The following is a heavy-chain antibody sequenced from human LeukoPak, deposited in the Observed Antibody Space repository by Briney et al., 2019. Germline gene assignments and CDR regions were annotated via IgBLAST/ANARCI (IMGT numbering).Heavy chain of an antibody. D-gene: IGHD3-10*01. V-gene: IGHV3-30*02. Sequence: PGGSLRLSCAASGFTFSSYGMHWVRQAPGKGLEWVAFIRYDGSNKYYADSVKGRFTISRDNSKNTLYLQMNGLRAEDTAVYYCAKVINYYGSGSYGGDAFDIWGQGTMVTVSS. J-gene: IGHJ3*02. CDR2: IRYDGSNK. CDR1: GFTFSSYG. CDR3: AKVINYYGSGSYGGDAFDI.